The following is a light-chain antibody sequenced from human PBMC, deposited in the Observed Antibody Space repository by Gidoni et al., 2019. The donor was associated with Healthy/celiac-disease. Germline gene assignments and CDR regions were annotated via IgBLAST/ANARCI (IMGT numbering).Light chain of an antibody. CDR2: GAS. CDR3: QQYNNWLRT. CDR1: QSVSSN. Sequence: EIEMTQSPATLSVSPGERATLSCRASQSVSSNLAWYQQKPGQAPRLLIYGASTRATGIPARFSGSGSGTEFTLTISSLQSEDFAVYYCQQYNNWLRTFGQGTKVEIK. V-gene: IGKV3-15*01. J-gene: IGKJ1*01.